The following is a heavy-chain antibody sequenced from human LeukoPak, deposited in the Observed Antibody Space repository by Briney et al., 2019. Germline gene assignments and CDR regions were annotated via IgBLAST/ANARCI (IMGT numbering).Heavy chain of an antibody. CDR1: GFTFNSYS. CDR3: ARDVRQLVGYYFDY. Sequence: GGSLRVSCAASGFTFNSYSMNWVRQAPGKGLEWVSSISSSSSYIYYADSVKGRFTISRDNAKNSLYLQMNSLRAEDTAVYYCARDVRQLVGYYFDYWGQGTLVTVSS. D-gene: IGHD6-13*01. V-gene: IGHV3-21*01. CDR2: ISSSSSYI. J-gene: IGHJ4*02.